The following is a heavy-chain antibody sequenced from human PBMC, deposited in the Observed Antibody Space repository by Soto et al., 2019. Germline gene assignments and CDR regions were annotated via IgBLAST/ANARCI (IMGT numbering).Heavy chain of an antibody. CDR3: ARERALYYYYMDV. CDR1: GFTFSSYS. CDR2: ISSSSSTI. V-gene: IGHV3-48*01. J-gene: IGHJ6*03. Sequence: GGSLRLSCAASGFTFSSYSMNWVRQAPGKGLEWVSYISSSSSTIYYADSVKGRFTISRDNAKNSLYLQMNSLRAEDTAVYYCARERALYYYYMDVWGKGTTVTVSS.